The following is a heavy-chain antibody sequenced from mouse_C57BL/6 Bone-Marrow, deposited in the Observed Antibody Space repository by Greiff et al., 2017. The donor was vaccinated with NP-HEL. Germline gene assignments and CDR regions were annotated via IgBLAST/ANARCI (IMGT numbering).Heavy chain of an antibody. CDR1: GYTFTSYW. V-gene: IGHV1-59*01. J-gene: IGHJ1*03. CDR3: ARKGDYYGSSYRYFDV. CDR2: IDPSDSYT. D-gene: IGHD1-1*01. Sequence: QVQLQQPGAELVRPGTSVKLSCKASGYTFTSYWMHWVKQRPGQGLEWIGVIDPSDSYTNYNQKFKGKATLTVDTSSSTAYMQLSSLTSEDSAVYYCARKGDYYGSSYRYFDVWGTGTTVTVSS.